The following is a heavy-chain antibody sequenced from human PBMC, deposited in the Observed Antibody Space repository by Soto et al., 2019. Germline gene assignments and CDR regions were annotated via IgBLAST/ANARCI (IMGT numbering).Heavy chain of an antibody. CDR3: AKFRGPSYSYYYMDG. CDR1: GFTFGTYA. V-gene: IGHV3-23*01. D-gene: IGHD3-10*01. Sequence: EVQLLESGGGLVQPGGSLRLSCAASGFTFGTYAMNWLRQAPGRGLECVSFISGSGRTTYYAGSVKRRFTVSRDNCKNTMYLQMNSLRAEDTGLYYCAKFRGPSYSYYYMDGWGKGTTVTVSS. J-gene: IGHJ6*03. CDR2: ISGSGRTT.